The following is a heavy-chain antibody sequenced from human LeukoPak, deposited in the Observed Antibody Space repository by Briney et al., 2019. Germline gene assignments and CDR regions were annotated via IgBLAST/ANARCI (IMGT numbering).Heavy chain of an antibody. D-gene: IGHD3-3*01. CDR3: ARDFWSGYYTRWFDP. J-gene: IGHJ5*02. V-gene: IGHV4-34*01. CDR2: INHSGSA. Sequence: SETLSLTCAVYGGSFSGYYWSWIRQPPGKGLEWIGEINHSGSANYNPSLKSRVTISVDTSKNQFSLKLSSVTAADTAVYYCARDFWSGYYTRWFDPWGQGTLVTVSS. CDR1: GGSFSGYY.